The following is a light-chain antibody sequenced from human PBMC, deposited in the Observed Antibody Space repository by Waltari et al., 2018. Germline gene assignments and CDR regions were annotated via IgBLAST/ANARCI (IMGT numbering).Light chain of an antibody. J-gene: IGKJ4*01. Sequence: EIVFTQSPATLSLSPGERATLSCRASQSVSSYLAWYQQKPGQAPRLLIYDASNRATGIPARFSGSVSGTDFTLTISSLEPEDFAVYYCQQRSNWLTFGGGTKVEIK. CDR3: QQRSNWLT. V-gene: IGKV3-11*01. CDR1: QSVSSY. CDR2: DAS.